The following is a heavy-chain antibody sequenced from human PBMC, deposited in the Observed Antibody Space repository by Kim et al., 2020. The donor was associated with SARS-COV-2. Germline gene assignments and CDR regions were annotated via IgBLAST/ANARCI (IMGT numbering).Heavy chain of an antibody. CDR2: IKSDGSAT. CDR3: ARYSLLGGYIYD. D-gene: IGHD5-18*01. CDR1: GFTFSDYW. Sequence: GGSLRLSCAASGFTFSDYWMQWVRQAPGKGLVWVSRIKSDGSATAYADSVKGRFTISRDNAKNTLHLRMNSLRAEDTAVYYCARYSLLGGYIYDWGHGTLVTVSS. J-gene: IGHJ4*01. V-gene: IGHV3-74*01.